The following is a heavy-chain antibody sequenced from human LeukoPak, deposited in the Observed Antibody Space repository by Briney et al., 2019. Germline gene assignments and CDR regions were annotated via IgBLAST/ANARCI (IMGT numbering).Heavy chain of an antibody. D-gene: IGHD5-18*01. V-gene: IGHV4-61*02. CDR1: GGSISTGSYY. CDR3: ARSPWDTALDY. J-gene: IGHJ4*02. CDR2: IYISGST. Sequence: RASQTLSLTCTVSGGSISTGSYYWSWIRQPAGKGMEWIGRIYISGSTNYNPSLKSRVTVSISTSKNQFSLKLSSATAPETAVYYCARSPWDTALDYWGQGTLVTVSS.